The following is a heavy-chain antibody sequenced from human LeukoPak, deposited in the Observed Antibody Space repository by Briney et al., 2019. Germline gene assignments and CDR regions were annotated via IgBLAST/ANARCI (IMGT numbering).Heavy chain of an antibody. J-gene: IGHJ4*02. D-gene: IGHD1-20*01. CDR1: GGSISSSSYY. CDR2: IYYSGST. Sequence: PSETLSLTCTVSGGSISSSSYYWGWIRQPSGKGLEWIGSIYYSGSTYYNPSLKGRVTISVDTSKNQFSLQLNSVTPEDTAVYYCARGSNWNHDCWGQGTLVTVSS. V-gene: IGHV4-39*07. CDR3: ARGSNWNHDC.